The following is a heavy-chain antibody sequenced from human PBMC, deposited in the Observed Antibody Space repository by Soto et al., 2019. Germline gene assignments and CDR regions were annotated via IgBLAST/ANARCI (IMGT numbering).Heavy chain of an antibody. D-gene: IGHD5-18*01. J-gene: IGHJ5*02. CDR3: ARDSGYNYGYFRWFDP. CDR2: IFYTGNT. Sequence: SETLSLTCTVSGGSISSGGYYWSWIRQPPGKGLEWIGHIFYTGNTNYNPALESRVTISVDTSKNQFSLKLSSVTAADTAFYYCARDSGYNYGYFRWFDPWGQGTLVTVSS. CDR1: GGSISSGGYY. V-gene: IGHV4-61*08.